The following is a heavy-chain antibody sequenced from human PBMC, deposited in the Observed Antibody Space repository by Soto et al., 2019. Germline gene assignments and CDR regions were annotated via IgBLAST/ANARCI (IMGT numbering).Heavy chain of an antibody. CDR3: SKDPNGDYVGAFDI. CDR2: ISGSGGRT. Sequence: EVQLLESGGNLIQPGGSLRLSCAASGFTFRNYAMSWVRQAPGAGLEWVSGISGSGGRTYYADSVKGRFTISRDNSNNALFLQMDSLRAEDTALYYCSKDPNGDYVGAFDICGRGTMVTVSS. CDR1: GFTFRNYA. V-gene: IGHV3-23*01. D-gene: IGHD4-17*01. J-gene: IGHJ3*02.